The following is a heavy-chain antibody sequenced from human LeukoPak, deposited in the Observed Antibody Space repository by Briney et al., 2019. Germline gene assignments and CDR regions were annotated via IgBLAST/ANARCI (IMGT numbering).Heavy chain of an antibody. J-gene: IGHJ6*04. D-gene: IGHD6-13*01. CDR1: GFTFSSYG. CDR3: ARDLYSRYYYYGMGV. CDR2: IWYDGSNK. Sequence: GGSLRLSCAASGFTFSSYGMHWVRQAPGKGLEWVAVIWYDGSNKYYADSVKGRFTISRDNSKNTLYLQMNSLRAEDTAVYYCARDLYSRYYYYGMGVWGKGTTVTVSS. V-gene: IGHV3-33*01.